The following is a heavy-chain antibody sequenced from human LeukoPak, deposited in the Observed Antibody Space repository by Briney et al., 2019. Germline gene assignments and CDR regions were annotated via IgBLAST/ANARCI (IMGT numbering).Heavy chain of an antibody. J-gene: IGHJ4*02. CDR3: ARVNINNWHSCDY. CDR2: INHSGST. CDR1: GGSFSGYY. D-gene: IGHD1-1*01. Sequence: SETLSLTCAVYGGSFSGYYWSWIRQPPGKGLEWIGEINHSGSTYYNPSLKSRVTISVDRSKNQFSLNLSSVTAADTAVYYCARVNINNWHSCDYWGQGTPVTVSS. V-gene: IGHV4-34*01.